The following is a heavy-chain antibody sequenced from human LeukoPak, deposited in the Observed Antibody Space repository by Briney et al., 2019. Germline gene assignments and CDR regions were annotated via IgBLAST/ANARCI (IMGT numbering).Heavy chain of an antibody. CDR1: GFTFSDYY. D-gene: IGHD1-7*01. CDR2: ISSSGSTI. V-gene: IGHV3-11*01. J-gene: IGHJ5*02. CDR3: ARVRTPTTGWFDP. Sequence: GGSLRLSCAASGFTFSDYYMSWIRQAPGKGLEWVSYISSSGSTIYYADSVKGRFTTSRDNAKNSLYLQMNSLRAEDTAVYYCARVRTPTTGWFDPWGQGTLVTVSS.